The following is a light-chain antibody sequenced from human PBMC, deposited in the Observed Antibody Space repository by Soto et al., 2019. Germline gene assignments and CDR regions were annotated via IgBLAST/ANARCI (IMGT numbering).Light chain of an antibody. CDR3: YSYTSSNTYV. Sequence: QSVLTQPASVSGSPGQSITISCTGTSSDVGGYNYVSWYQHHPGKVPQLMIYDVSNRPSGVSNRFSGSKSGNMASLTISGLQAEDEADYYCYSYTSSNTYVFGTGTRSPS. J-gene: IGLJ1*01. V-gene: IGLV2-14*03. CDR1: SSDVGGYNY. CDR2: DVS.